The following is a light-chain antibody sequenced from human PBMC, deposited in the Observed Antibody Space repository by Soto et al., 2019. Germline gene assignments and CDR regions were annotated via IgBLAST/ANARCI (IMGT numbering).Light chain of an antibody. CDR3: QQYNNWPPIT. V-gene: IGKV3-20*01. CDR1: QSFSANY. J-gene: IGKJ5*01. Sequence: EIVLTQSPGTLSLSPGERATLSCRASQSFSANYLSWYQQKPGQAPRLLIYGASTRATGIPDRFSGSGSGTDFTLTISRLDPEDFAVYYCQQYNNWPPITFGQGTRLEIK. CDR2: GAS.